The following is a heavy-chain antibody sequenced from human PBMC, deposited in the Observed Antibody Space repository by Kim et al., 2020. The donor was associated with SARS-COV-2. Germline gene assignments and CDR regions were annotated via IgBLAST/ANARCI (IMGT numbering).Heavy chain of an antibody. CDR1: GFTFSNYW. V-gene: IGHV3-7*01. D-gene: IGHD3-10*01. CDR3: TRASLSGSREFEY. J-gene: IGHJ4*03. CDR2: IKQDGSEK. Sequence: GGSLRLSCTASGFTFSNYWMTWVRQAPERGLEWVANIKQDGSEKYYVDSVKGRFTISRDNAKNSLYLLLTSLRAEDTAVYYCTRASLSGSREFEYWGRGT.